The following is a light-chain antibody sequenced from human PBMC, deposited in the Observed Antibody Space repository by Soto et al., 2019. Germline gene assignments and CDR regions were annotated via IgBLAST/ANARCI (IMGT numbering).Light chain of an antibody. Sequence: EIVMTQSPATLSVSPGERASLSFSASQSVSSSYLAWYQQKPGQAPRLLIYGASSRATGIPDRFSGSGSGTDFTLTISSLEPEDFAVYYCQQRSNWLITFGQGTRLEIK. J-gene: IGKJ5*01. CDR2: GAS. CDR1: QSVSSSY. CDR3: QQRSNWLIT. V-gene: IGKV3D-20*02.